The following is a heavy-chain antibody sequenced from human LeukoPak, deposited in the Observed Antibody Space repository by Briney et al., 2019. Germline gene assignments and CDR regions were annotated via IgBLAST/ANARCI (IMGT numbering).Heavy chain of an antibody. Sequence: GGSLRLSCAASGFTFSSYTMSWVRQAPGKGLEWLSVISATGFTTHHTDSVKGRFTISRDNSKSILYLQMDGLRAEDTAIYFCTKDVQVGPTRGFFDFWGQGTLVTVSS. J-gene: IGHJ4*03. CDR3: TKDVQVGPTRGFFDF. CDR2: ISATGFTT. CDR1: GFTFSSYT. V-gene: IGHV3-23*01. D-gene: IGHD1-26*01.